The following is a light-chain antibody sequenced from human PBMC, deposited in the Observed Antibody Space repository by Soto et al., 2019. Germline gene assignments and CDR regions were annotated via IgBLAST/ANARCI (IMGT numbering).Light chain of an antibody. J-gene: IGKJ1*01. CDR3: KQYNSRRK. Sequence: DIQMTQSPPTLSASVLYIVTITCRSSQSISTWLAWHQQKPGKAPKLLISKASSLESGVPSRFSGSGSGTEFTLTISSLQPDDFATYYCKQYNSRRKFGQGTKVDIK. CDR1: QSISTW. V-gene: IGKV1-5*03. CDR2: KAS.